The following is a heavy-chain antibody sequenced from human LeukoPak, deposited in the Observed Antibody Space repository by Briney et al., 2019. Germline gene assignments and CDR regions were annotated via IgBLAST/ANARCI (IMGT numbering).Heavy chain of an antibody. CDR3: ARNGGHSYVRGSYFDY. J-gene: IGHJ4*02. D-gene: IGHD5-18*01. CDR2: IYTSGST. Sequence: PSETLSLTCTVSGGSISSYYWSWIRQPAGKGLEWIGRIYTSGSTNYNPSLKSRVTISVDTSKNQFSLKLSSVTAADTAVYYCARNGGHSYVRGSYFDYWGQGTLVTVSS. CDR1: GGSISSYY. V-gene: IGHV4-4*07.